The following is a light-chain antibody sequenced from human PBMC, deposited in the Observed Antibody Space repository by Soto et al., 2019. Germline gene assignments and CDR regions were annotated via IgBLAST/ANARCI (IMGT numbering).Light chain of an antibody. CDR3: CSYTGSSTVV. V-gene: IGLV2-14*01. CDR2: DVS. CDR1: TSDVGGYNY. Sequence: QSVLTQPASVSGSPGQVTTISCTGTTSDVGGYNYVSWYQQYPGKAPKLLIYDVSNRPSGVSNRFSGSKSGNTASLTISGLQSEDEADYYCCSYTGSSTVVFGGGTKLTVL. J-gene: IGLJ2*01.